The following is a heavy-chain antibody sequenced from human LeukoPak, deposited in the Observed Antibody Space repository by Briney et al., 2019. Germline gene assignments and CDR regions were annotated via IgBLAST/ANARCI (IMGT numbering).Heavy chain of an antibody. CDR2: INHSGST. V-gene: IGHV4-34*01. CDR3: ARGPSSWYMVDY. D-gene: IGHD6-13*01. Sequence: SETLSLTCAVYGGSFSGYYWSWIRQPPGKGLEWIGEINHSGSTNYNPSLKSRVTISVDTSKNQFSLKLSSVNAADTAVYYCARGPSSWYMVDYWGQGTLVTVSS. CDR1: GGSFSGYY. J-gene: IGHJ4*02.